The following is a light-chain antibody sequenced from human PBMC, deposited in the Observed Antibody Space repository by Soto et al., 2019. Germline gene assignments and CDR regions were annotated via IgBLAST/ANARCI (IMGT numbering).Light chain of an antibody. CDR1: QSINSN. J-gene: IGKJ1*01. CDR3: QHYHNCGT. CDR2: GAS. Sequence: EIVLTQSPGTLSLSPGERATLSCRASQSINSNLAWYQQRPGQAPRLLIYGASTRATGIPARFSGSGSGTEITLTSGSLKSEECAVDYGQHYHNCGTFGQGTKVDIK. V-gene: IGKV3-15*01.